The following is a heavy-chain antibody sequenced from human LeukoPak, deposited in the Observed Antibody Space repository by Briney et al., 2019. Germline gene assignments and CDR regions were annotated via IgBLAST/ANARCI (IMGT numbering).Heavy chain of an antibody. CDR2: INHSGST. CDR1: GGSFSGYY. V-gene: IGHV4-34*01. CDR3: ASAREIPSLDPTGDY. D-gene: IGHD1-26*01. Sequence: PSETLSLTCAVYGGSFSGYYWSWIRQPPGKGLEWIGEINHSGSTNYNPSLKSRVTISVDTSKNQFSLKLSSVTAADTAVYYCASAREIPSLDPTGDYWGQGTLVTVSS. J-gene: IGHJ4*02.